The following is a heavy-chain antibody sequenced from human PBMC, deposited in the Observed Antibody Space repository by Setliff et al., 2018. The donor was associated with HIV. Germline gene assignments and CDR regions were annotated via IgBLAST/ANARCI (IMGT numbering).Heavy chain of an antibody. CDR2: ITLGGST. Sequence: PSETLSLTCAVYGESFSGHHWSWIRQPPGKGLEWIGEITLGGSTNYNPSLKSRVTISVDTSKNQVSLRLTSATAADTAAYYCARVGWFGELWSAPFDYWGQGTLVTVSS. J-gene: IGHJ4*02. CDR3: ARVGWFGELWSAPFDY. V-gene: IGHV4-34*01. D-gene: IGHD3-10*01. CDR1: GESFSGHH.